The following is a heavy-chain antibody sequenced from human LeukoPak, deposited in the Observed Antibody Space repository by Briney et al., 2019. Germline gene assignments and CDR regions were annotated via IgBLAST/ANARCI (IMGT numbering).Heavy chain of an antibody. J-gene: IGHJ6*02. CDR1: GGSISSYY. CDR2: IYYSGST. CDR3: ARLRCYDILTGYPYGMDV. D-gene: IGHD3-9*01. Sequence: SETLSLTCTVSGGSISSYYWSWIRQPPGKGLEWIGYIYYSGSTNYNPSLKSRVTISVDTSKNQFSLKLSSVTAADTAVYYCARLRCYDILTGYPYGMDVWGQGTTVTVSS. V-gene: IGHV4-59*08.